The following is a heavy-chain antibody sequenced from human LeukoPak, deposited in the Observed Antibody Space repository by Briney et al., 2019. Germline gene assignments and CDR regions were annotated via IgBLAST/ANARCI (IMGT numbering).Heavy chain of an antibody. J-gene: IGHJ4*02. Sequence: GGSLRLSCTASGFTFSNAWMSWVRQAPGKGLEWVSHISSSTTNMYYADSVKGRFTISRDNSKNTLFLQMNSLRAEDTAVYYCARRGESASYGDYRFDYWGQGTLVTVSS. D-gene: IGHD4-17*01. CDR3: ARRGESASYGDYRFDY. CDR1: GFTFSNAW. V-gene: IGHV3-48*01. CDR2: ISSSTTNM.